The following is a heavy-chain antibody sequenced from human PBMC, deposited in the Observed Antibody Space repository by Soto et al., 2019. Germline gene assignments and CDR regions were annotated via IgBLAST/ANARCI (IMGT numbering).Heavy chain of an antibody. CDR1: GFTVSNNY. J-gene: IGHJ4*02. D-gene: IGHD6-25*01. CDR2: IYSGGYT. Sequence: EVQLVESGGGLIQPGGSLRLSCAVSGFTVSNNYMSWVRQAPGKGLEGVSVIYSGGYTAYGDSVKGRFTISRDNSKNTLYLQKNTLGAGATAVFCWGTQRGGGGYWGQGTLVTVSS. V-gene: IGHV3-53*01. CDR3: GTQRGGGGY.